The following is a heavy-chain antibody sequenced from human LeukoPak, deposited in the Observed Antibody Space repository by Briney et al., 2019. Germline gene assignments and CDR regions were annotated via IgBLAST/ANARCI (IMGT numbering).Heavy chain of an antibody. Sequence: PSETLSLTCTVSGGSISSSSYYWGWIRQPPGKGLEWIGSIYYSGSTNYNPSLKSRVTISVDTSKNQFSLKLSSVTAADTAVYYCARHKKRRYFDWARDAFDIWGQGTMVTVSS. CDR3: ARHKKRRYFDWARDAFDI. CDR1: GGSISSSSYY. J-gene: IGHJ3*02. V-gene: IGHV4-39*01. CDR2: IYYSGST. D-gene: IGHD3-9*01.